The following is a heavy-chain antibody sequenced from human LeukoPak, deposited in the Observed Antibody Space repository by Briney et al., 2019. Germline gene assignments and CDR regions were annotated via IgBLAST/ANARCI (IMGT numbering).Heavy chain of an antibody. CDR2: IYHSGST. Sequence: SETLSLTCTVSGGSISSYYWSWIRQPPGKGLEWIGYIYHSGSTNYNPSLKSRVTISVDTSKNQFSLKLSSVTAADTAVYYCARGRYCSGGSCYSGAFDIWGQGTMVTVSS. J-gene: IGHJ3*02. CDR3: ARGRYCSGGSCYSGAFDI. D-gene: IGHD2-15*01. CDR1: GGSISSYY. V-gene: IGHV4-59*12.